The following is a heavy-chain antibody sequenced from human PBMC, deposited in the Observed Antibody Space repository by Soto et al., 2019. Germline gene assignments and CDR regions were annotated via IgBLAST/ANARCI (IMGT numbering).Heavy chain of an antibody. CDR2: ISGSGGST. CDR1: GFTFSDYA. J-gene: IGHJ6*02. CDR3: AKDHGMDV. V-gene: IGHV3-23*01. Sequence: QPGGSLRFSCVASGFTFSDYAMAWVRQSPGKGLEWVSSISGSGGSTYYADSVKGRFTISRDNSKNTVFLQMNSLRAEDTAVYYCAKDHGMDVWGQGATVTVSS.